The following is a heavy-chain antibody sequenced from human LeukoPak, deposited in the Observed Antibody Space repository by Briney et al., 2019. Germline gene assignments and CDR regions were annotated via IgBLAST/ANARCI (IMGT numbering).Heavy chain of an antibody. V-gene: IGHV1-69*13. CDR3: MYYDSSGSSFIDY. CDR1: GGTFSSYA. Sequence: SVKVSCKASGGTFSSYAISWVRQAPGQGLEWMGGIIPIFGTVNSAQKFQGRVTITADESTSTAYMELSSLRSEDTAVYYCMYYDSSGSSFIDYWGQGTLVTVSS. J-gene: IGHJ4*02. D-gene: IGHD3-22*01. CDR2: IIPIFGTV.